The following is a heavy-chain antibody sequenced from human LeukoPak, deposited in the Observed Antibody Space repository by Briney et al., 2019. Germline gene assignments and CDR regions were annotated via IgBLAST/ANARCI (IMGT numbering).Heavy chain of an antibody. CDR2: ISGSGGST. J-gene: IGHJ4*02. V-gene: IGHV3-23*01. D-gene: IGHD3-22*01. CDR1: GFTFSSYA. Sequence: GASLRLSCAASGFTFSSYAMSWVRQAPGKGLEWVSAISGSGGSTYYADSVKGRFTISRDNSKSTLYLQMNSLRAEDTAVYYCAKDDDSSGYYYRTFDYWGQGTLVTVSS. CDR3: AKDDDSSGYYYRTFDY.